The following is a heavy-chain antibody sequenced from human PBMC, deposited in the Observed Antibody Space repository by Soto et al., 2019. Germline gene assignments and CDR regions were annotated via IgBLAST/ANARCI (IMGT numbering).Heavy chain of an antibody. Sequence: QVQLQESGPGLVKPSQTLSLTCTVSGGSISSGGYYWSWIRQHPGKGLEWIGYIYYSGSTYYNPSLKSRVTISVDTSQNQFSLKLSAVTAADTAVYYCASYISGYCSGGSCYDWYFDLWGRGTLVTVSS. J-gene: IGHJ2*01. CDR3: ASYISGYCSGGSCYDWYFDL. D-gene: IGHD2-15*01. CDR1: GGSISSGGYY. CDR2: IYYSGST. V-gene: IGHV4-31*03.